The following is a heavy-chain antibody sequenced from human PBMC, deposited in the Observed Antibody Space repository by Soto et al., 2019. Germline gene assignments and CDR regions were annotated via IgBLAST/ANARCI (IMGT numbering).Heavy chain of an antibody. Sequence: VQLVESGGGVVQPGRSLRLSCAASGFTFSNFGMHWVRQAPGKGLEWLAVIWFDGSTAYYTDAVKGRFTISRDNSNNTLHLQTNCLRAADTGVYYCAREAKDGVGFDSGPWFVPWGQGTLVTVSS. CDR1: GFTFSNFG. CDR2: IWFDGSTA. CDR3: AREAKDGVGFDSGPWFVP. J-gene: IGHJ5*02. V-gene: IGHV3-33*01. D-gene: IGHD2-15*01.